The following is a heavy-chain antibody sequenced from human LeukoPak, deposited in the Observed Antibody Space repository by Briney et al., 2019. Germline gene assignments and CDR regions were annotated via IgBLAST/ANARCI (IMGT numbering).Heavy chain of an antibody. Sequence: SETLSLTCAVYGGSFSGYYWSWIRQPPGKGLEWIGEINHSGSTNYNPSLKSRVTISVDTSKNQFSLKLSSVTAADTAVYYCASFSYGSGSHNDYWGQGTLVTVSA. V-gene: IGHV4-34*01. CDR1: GGSFSGYY. CDR2: INHSGST. CDR3: ASFSYGSGSHNDY. D-gene: IGHD3-10*01. J-gene: IGHJ4*02.